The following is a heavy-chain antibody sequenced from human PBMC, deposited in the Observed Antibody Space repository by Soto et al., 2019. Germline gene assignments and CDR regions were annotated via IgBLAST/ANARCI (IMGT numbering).Heavy chain of an antibody. J-gene: IGHJ4*02. CDR3: ARSRRSGPFDY. V-gene: IGHV4-34*01. Sequence: SETLSLTCAVYGGSLSDYYWSWIRQPPEKGLEWIGEINHSGSTNYNPSLKSRVTMSVDTSKSQFSLKLSPVTAADTAVYYCARSRRSGPFDYWGQGTLVTVSS. CDR1: GGSLSDYY. CDR2: INHSGST. D-gene: IGHD6-19*01.